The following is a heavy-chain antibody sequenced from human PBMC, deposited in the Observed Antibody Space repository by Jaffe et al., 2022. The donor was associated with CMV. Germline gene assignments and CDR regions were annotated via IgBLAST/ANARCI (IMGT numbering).Heavy chain of an antibody. J-gene: IGHJ6*03. CDR2: IYSGGST. Sequence: EVQLVETGGGLIQPGGSLRLSCAASGFTVSSNYMSWVRQAPGKGLEWVSVIYSGGSTYYADSVKGRFTISRDNSKNTLYLQMNSLRAEDTAVYYCASPRWGEGSSWHYYMDVWGKGTTVTVSS. CDR3: ASPRWGEGSSWHYYMDV. D-gene: IGHD6-13*01. V-gene: IGHV3-53*02. CDR1: GFTVSSNY.